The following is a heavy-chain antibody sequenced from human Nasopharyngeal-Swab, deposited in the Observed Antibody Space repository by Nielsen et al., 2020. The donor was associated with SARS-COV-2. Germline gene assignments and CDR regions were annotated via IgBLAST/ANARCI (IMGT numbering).Heavy chain of an antibody. J-gene: IGHJ4*02. CDR2: IAQDGSES. D-gene: IGHD1-7*01. CDR1: GFTFSNYW. V-gene: IGHV3-7*01. CDR3: ATNWDYRFDY. Sequence: GESLKISCAASGFTFSNYWMSWVRQAPGKGLEWVANIAQDGSESHYVDSVKGRFTISRDNAWNSLYLQMNSLRAEDTAVYYCATNWDYRFDYWGQGTLVIFSS.